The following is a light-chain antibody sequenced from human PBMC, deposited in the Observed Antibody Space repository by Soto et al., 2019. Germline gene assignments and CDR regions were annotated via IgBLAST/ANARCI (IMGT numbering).Light chain of an antibody. CDR2: AAS. CDR3: RQYNHWPLS. Sequence: TVMTQSPATLSVSPGERATISCRASQGLGTNLAWYQQRPGQAPRLLICAASTRATGVPARFSGSGSETEFTLTITTLQSEDFAVYYCRQYNHWPLSFGVGTKVDIK. J-gene: IGKJ4*01. V-gene: IGKV3-15*01. CDR1: QGLGTN.